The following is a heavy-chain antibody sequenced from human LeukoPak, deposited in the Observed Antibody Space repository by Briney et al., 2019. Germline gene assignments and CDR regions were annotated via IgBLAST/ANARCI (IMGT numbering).Heavy chain of an antibody. CDR2: IKQDGSEK. V-gene: IGHV3-7*01. D-gene: IGHD1-26*01. CDR1: GFTFSSYW. CDR3: ARDFSGSYWSYFDY. Sequence: GGSLRLSCAASGFTFSSYWMSWVRQAPGKGLEWVANIKQDGSEKYYVDSVKGRFTISRDNAKNSLYLQMNSLRAEDTAVYYCARDFSGSYWSYFDYWGQGTLVTVSS. J-gene: IGHJ4*02.